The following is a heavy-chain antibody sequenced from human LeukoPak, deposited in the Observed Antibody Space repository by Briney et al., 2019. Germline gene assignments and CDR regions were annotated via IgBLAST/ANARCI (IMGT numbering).Heavy chain of an antibody. CDR1: GGSISSYY. CDR2: IYYSGST. CDR3: ARDKAAAGGGMDY. J-gene: IGHJ4*02. D-gene: IGHD6-13*01. Sequence: PSETLSLTCTISGGSISSYYWSWIRQRPGKGLEWIGYIYYSGSTNYNPSLKSRVTISVDTSKNQFSLKLSSVTAADTAVYYCARDKAAAGGGMDYWGQGTLVTVSS. V-gene: IGHV4-59*01.